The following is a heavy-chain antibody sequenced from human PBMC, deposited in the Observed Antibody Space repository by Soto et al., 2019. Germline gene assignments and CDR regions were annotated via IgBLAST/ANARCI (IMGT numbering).Heavy chain of an antibody. CDR2: IYSIGST. D-gene: IGHD6-13*01. Sequence: QLQLQESGPGLVKPSETLSLTCTVSGGSISSSSYWGWIRQPPGKGLEWIGSIYSIGSTYYNPSIKSRVTISVDTSKNQFSLKLSSVTAADTAVYYCRRSSRYSTDVWGQGTTVTVSS. V-gene: IGHV4-39*01. CDR1: GGSISSSSY. CDR3: RRSSRYSTDV. J-gene: IGHJ6*02.